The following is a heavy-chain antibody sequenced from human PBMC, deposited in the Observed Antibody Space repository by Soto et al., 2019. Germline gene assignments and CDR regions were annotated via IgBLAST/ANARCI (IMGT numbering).Heavy chain of an antibody. CDR2: IVVGSGNT. Sequence: SVKVSCKASGFTFTSSAVQWVRQARGQRLEWIGWIVVGSGNTNYAQKFQERVTITRDMSTSTAYMELSSLRSEDTAVYYCAGPPPPGDILTGYYFNFDYWGQGTLVTAFS. J-gene: IGHJ4*02. V-gene: IGHV1-58*01. CDR3: AGPPPPGDILTGYYFNFDY. CDR1: GFTFTSSA. D-gene: IGHD3-9*01.